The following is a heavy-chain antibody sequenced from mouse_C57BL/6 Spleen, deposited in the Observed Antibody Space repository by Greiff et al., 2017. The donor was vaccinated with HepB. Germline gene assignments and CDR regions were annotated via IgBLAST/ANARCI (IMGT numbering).Heavy chain of an antibody. V-gene: IGHV10-1*01. Sequence: EADGGLVQPKGSLKLSCAASGFSFNTYAMNWVRQAPGKGLEWVARIRSKSNNYATYYADSVKDRFTISRDDSESMLYLQMNNLKTEDTAMYYCVRHGSFDYWGQGTTLTVSS. J-gene: IGHJ2*01. CDR2: IRSKSNNYAT. CDR1: GFSFNTYA. CDR3: VRHGSFDY.